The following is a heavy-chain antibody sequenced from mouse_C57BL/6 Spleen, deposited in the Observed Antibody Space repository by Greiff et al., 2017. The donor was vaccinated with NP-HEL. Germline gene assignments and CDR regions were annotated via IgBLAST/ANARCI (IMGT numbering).Heavy chain of an antibody. CDR1: GYTFTSYW. V-gene: IGHV1-64*01. D-gene: IGHD1-1*01. CDR3: ARRSSSYDYFDY. J-gene: IGHJ2*01. CDR2: IHPNSGST. Sequence: VQLQQPGAELVKPGASVKLSCKASGYTFTSYWMHWVKQRPGQGLEWIGMIHPNSGSTNYNEKFKSKATLTVDKSSSTAYMQLSSLTSEDSAVYYCARRSSSYDYFDYWGQGTTLTVSS.